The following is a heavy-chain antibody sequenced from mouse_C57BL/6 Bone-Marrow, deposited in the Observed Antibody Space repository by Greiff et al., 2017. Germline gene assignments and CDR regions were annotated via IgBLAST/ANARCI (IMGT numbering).Heavy chain of an antibody. CDR1: GYTFTSYW. J-gene: IGHJ3*01. V-gene: IGHV1-50*01. Sequence: QVQLQQPGAELVKPGASVKLSCKASGYTFTSYWMQWVKQRPGQGLEWIGEIDPSDSYTNYNQKFKGKATLTVDTSSSTAYMQLSSLTSADSAVYYCARKCAGRWLWFAYWGKGTMVTVSA. CDR2: IDPSDSYT. CDR3: ARKCAGRWLWFAY. D-gene: IGHD4-1*01.